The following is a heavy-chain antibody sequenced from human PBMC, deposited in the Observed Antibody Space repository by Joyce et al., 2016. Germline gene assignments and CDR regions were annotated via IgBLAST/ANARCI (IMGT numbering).Heavy chain of an antibody. Sequence: QVHLQESGPGLVKPSETLSLTCTVSGDSVTSLFWNWIRQPPGKGLELVAHSSSTGSTKYNPSLKSRATISLDAPRNQFSLKLTSVTAADTAIYYCARDGGYYFDYWGQGTLVAVSS. CDR1: GDSVTSLF. V-gene: IGHV4-59*02. CDR2: SSSTGST. J-gene: IGHJ4*02. CDR3: ARDGGYYFDY. D-gene: IGHD3-16*01.